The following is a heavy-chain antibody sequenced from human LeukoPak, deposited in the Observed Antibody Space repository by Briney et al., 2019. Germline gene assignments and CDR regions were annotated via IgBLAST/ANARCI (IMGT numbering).Heavy chain of an antibody. D-gene: IGHD2-2*01. Sequence: SVKVSCKASGGTFSSYAISWVRQAPGQGLEWMGGIIPIFGTANYAQKFQGRVTITADESTSTAYMELSSLRSEDTAVYYCARDPSRYQPNILWFDPWGQGTLVTVSS. J-gene: IGHJ5*02. CDR3: ARDPSRYQPNILWFDP. CDR2: IIPIFGTA. V-gene: IGHV1-69*13. CDR1: GGTFSSYA.